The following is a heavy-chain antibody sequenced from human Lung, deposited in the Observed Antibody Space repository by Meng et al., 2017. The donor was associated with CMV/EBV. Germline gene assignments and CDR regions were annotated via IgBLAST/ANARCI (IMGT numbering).Heavy chain of an antibody. V-gene: IGHV3-30*03. CDR2: ISNDGDDK. J-gene: IGHJ4*02. CDR3: KEVDE. CDR1: GFSFSSSV. Sequence: SLRLCCVASGFSFSSSVMHWLRQAPGKGLEWVAAISNDGDDKFYADSVKGRFTISRDNAKNTIYLQLNRLRAADTAVYYGKEVDEWGQGTLVTVSS.